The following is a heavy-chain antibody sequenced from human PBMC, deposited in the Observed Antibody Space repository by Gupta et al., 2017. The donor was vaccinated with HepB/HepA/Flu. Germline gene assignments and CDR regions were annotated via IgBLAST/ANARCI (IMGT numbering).Heavy chain of an antibody. CDR1: GFSFGDYS. D-gene: IGHD3-9*01. CDR3: TRGDWVFSYSGLDV. V-gene: IGHV3-49*04. CDR2: IRSKAYGAKT. Sequence: EVQLVDSGGGLIQPGRSLRLSCTTSGFSFGDYSMTWVRQAPGKGLEWVVFIRSKAYGAKTEFAAPLKGRFTISRDDSKNIAYLQMTSLKKADTAVYYCTRGDWVFSYSGLDVRGQGTTVTVS. J-gene: IGHJ6*02.